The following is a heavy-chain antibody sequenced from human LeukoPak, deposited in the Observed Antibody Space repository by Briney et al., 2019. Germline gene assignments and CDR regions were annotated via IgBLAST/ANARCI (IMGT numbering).Heavy chain of an antibody. CDR1: GFTFSGYG. Sequence: PGGSLRLSCAASGFTFSGYGMSWVRQAPGKGLEWVSYISSSGSTIYYADSVKGRFTISRDNAKNSLYLQMNSLRAEDTAVYYCAREVIVGALDAFDIWGQGTMVTVSS. CDR2: ISSSGSTI. CDR3: AREVIVGALDAFDI. V-gene: IGHV3-48*04. D-gene: IGHD1-26*01. J-gene: IGHJ3*02.